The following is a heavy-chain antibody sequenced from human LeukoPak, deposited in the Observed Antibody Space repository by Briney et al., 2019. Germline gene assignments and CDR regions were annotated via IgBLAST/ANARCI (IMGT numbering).Heavy chain of an antibody. V-gene: IGHV4-4*07. J-gene: IGHJ4*02. CDR1: GGSISSYY. CDR3: AGQQLGRGEDH. D-gene: IGHD6-13*01. Sequence: SETLSLTCTVSGGSISSYYWSWIRQPAGKGLEWIGRIYTSGSTNYNPSLKSRVTISLDTSKNQFSLMVNSVTATDTAVYFCAGQQLGRGEDHWGQGTLVIVSS. CDR2: IYTSGST.